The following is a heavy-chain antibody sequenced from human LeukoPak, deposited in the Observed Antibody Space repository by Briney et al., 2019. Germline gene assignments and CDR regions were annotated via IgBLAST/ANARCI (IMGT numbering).Heavy chain of an antibody. J-gene: IGHJ4*02. D-gene: IGHD3-10*01. CDR1: GFTFSSYA. V-gene: IGHV3-21*01. CDR3: AREGESYPDLDY. Sequence: NPGGSLRLSCAASGFTFSSYAMHWVRQAPGKGLEWVSSISSSSSYIYYADSVKGRFTISRDNAKNSLYLQMNSLRAEDTAVYYCAREGESYPDLDYWGQGTLVTVSS. CDR2: ISSSSSYI.